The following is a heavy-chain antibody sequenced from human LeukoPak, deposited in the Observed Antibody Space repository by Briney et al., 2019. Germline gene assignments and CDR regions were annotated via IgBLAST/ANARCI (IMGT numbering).Heavy chain of an antibody. V-gene: IGHV2-70*04. CDR2: IDWDDDK. Sequence: SGPTLVNPTQTLTLTCTFSGFSLSTSGMRVSWIRQPPGKALEWLARIDWDDDKYCSTSLKTRLTISKATSKNQVVLTMTNMDLVDTATYYCARITYLRHYLPDPWGQGTLVTVSS. J-gene: IGHJ5*02. CDR3: ARITYLRHYLPDP. CDR1: GFSLSTSGMR. D-gene: IGHD3-10*01.